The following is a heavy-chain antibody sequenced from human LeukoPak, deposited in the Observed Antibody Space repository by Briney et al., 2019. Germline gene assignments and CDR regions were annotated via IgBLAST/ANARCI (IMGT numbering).Heavy chain of an antibody. CDR3: AKDWFGGLFVDY. Sequence: GGSLRLSCAASGFTFSSYAMSWVRQAPGRGLEWVSAISGSGGSTYYADSVKGRFTISRDNSKTTLYLQMNSLRAGDTAVYYCAKDWFGGLFVDYWGQGTLVTVSS. CDR2: ISGSGGST. V-gene: IGHV3-23*01. CDR1: GFTFSSYA. D-gene: IGHD3-10*01. J-gene: IGHJ4*02.